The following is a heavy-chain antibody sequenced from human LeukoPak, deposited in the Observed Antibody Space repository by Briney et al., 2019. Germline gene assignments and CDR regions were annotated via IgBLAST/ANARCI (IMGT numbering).Heavy chain of an antibody. J-gene: IGHJ4*02. V-gene: IGHV3-23*01. CDR3: AKDRWATDFFDY. Sequence: GGSLRLSCVASGFTFSSYAMSWVRQAPGKGLEWVSAICGGGDKTHYADSVKGRFTISRDNSKNTLSLQMNSLRGEDTAIYYCAKDRWATDFFDYWGQGTLVTVSS. CDR1: GFTFSSYA. D-gene: IGHD5-12*01. CDR2: ICGGGDKT.